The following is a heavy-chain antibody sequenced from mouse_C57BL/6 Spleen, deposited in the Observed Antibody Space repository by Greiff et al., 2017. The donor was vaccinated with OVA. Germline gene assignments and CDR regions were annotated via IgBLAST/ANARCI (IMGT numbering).Heavy chain of an antibody. J-gene: IGHJ3*01. CDR2: INPSNGGT. CDR1: GYTFTSYW. V-gene: IGHV1-53*01. Sequence: QVQLKQPGTELVKPGASVKLSCKASGYTFTSYWMHWVKQGPGQGLEWIGNINPSNGGTNYNENFKSKVTLTGDKSYSTAYLQISSLKSEDSAVYYCAREGGWLLWGWIAYWGQGTLVTVSS. CDR3: AREGGWLLWGWIAY. D-gene: IGHD2-3*01.